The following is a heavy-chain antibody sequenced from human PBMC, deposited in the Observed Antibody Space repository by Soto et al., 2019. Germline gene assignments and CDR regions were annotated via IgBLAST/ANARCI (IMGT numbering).Heavy chain of an antibody. CDR2: IYYSGST. CDR3: ARATYDYGGNGWFDP. CDR1: GGSISSYY. V-gene: IGHV4-59*01. J-gene: IGHJ5*02. D-gene: IGHD4-17*01. Sequence: SSETLSLTXTVSGGSISSYYWSWIRQPPGKGLEWIGYIYYSGSTNYNPSLKSRVTISVDTSKNQFSLKLSSVTAADTAVHYCARATYDYGGNGWFDPWGQGTLVTVSS.